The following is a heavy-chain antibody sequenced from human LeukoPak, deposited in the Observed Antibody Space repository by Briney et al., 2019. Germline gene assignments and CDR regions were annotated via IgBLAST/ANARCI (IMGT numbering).Heavy chain of an antibody. D-gene: IGHD2/OR15-2a*01. CDR1: GGSISSGTYY. CDR2: ISTSGSA. CDR3: ASFSRADSYYYMDV. V-gene: IGHV4-61*02. Sequence: SQTLSLTCTVSGGSISSGTYYWSWIRQPAGKGLEWIGRISTSGSANYNPSLKSRVTISVGTSKNQFSLRLSSVTAADTAVYYCASFSRADSYYYMDVWGKGTTVTISS. J-gene: IGHJ6*03.